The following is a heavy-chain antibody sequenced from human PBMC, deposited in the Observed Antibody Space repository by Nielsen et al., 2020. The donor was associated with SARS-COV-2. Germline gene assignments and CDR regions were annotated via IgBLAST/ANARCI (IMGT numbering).Heavy chain of an antibody. D-gene: IGHD6-6*01. CDR1: GGSISSYY. CDR3: ARRGNSSSSRLHYFDY. J-gene: IGHJ4*02. CDR2: IYYSGST. V-gene: IGHV4-59*08. Sequence: SETLSLTCTVSGGSISSYYWSWIRQPPGKGLEWIGYIYYSGSTNYNPSLKSRVTISVDTSKNQFSLKLSSVTAADTAVYYCARRGNSSSSRLHYFDYWGQGTLVTVSS.